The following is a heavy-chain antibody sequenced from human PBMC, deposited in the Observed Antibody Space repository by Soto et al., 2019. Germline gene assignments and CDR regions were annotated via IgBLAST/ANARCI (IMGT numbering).Heavy chain of an antibody. CDR1: GYTFTGYC. CDR2: INPNSGGT. D-gene: IGHD6-13*01. J-gene: IGHJ4*02. Sequence: ASVKVSCKASGYTFTGYCMHWVRQAPGQGLEWMGWINPNSGGTNYAQKFQGWVTMTRDTSISTAYMELRSLRSDDTAVYYCARDSSGGVIQLWPRPDSSSWYFDYWGQ. V-gene: IGHV1-2*04. CDR3: ARDSSGGVIQLWPRPDSSSWYFDY.